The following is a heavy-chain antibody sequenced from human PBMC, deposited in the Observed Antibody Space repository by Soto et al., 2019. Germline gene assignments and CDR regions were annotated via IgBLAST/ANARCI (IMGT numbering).Heavy chain of an antibody. Sequence: QVQVIQSGAEVKQPGASVKVSCKVSGHTLAELSIHWVRQAPGKGLEWMGGYDPEKGGIIYAQKFQGGVTMTEDTSTDTAYMELSSLRTEDTAIYYCAGDKGLTVTHGFEYWGQGTLVTVSP. CDR2: YDPEKGGI. D-gene: IGHD2-15*01. V-gene: IGHV1-24*01. CDR1: GHTLAELS. J-gene: IGHJ4*02. CDR3: AGDKGLTVTHGFEY.